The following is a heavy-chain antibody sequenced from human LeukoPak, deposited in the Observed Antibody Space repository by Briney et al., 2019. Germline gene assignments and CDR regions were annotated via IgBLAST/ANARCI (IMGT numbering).Heavy chain of an antibody. CDR3: ARDKKQWLVRDAFDI. CDR2: ISYDGSNK. CDR1: GFTFSSYA. Sequence: GGSLRLSCAASGFTFSSYAMHWVRQAPGKGLGWVAVISYDGSNKYYADSVKGRFTISRDNSKNTLYLQMNSLRAEDTAVYYCARDKKQWLVRDAFDIWGQGTMVTVSS. V-gene: IGHV3-30-3*01. J-gene: IGHJ3*02. D-gene: IGHD6-19*01.